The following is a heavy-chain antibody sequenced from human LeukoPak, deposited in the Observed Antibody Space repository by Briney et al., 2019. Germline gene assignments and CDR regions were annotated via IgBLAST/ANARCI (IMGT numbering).Heavy chain of an antibody. CDR2: INPNSGGT. V-gene: IGHV1-2*02. CDR3: ARGYCSGGSCYSVLGY. D-gene: IGHD2-15*01. Sequence: ASVRVSCKASGYTFTGYYMHWVRQAPGQGLEWMGWINPNSGGTNYAQKFQGRVTMTRDTSTSTVYMELSSLRSEDTAVYYCARGYCSGGSCYSVLGYWGQGTLVTVSS. J-gene: IGHJ4*02. CDR1: GYTFTGYY.